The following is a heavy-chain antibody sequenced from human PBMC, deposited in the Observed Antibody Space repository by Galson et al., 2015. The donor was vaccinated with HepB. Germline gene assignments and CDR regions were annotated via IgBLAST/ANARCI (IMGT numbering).Heavy chain of an antibody. V-gene: IGHV3-33*01. CDR2: IWYDGSNK. J-gene: IGHJ6*02. D-gene: IGHD6-6*01. CDR1: GFTFSSYG. Sequence: SLRLSCAASGFTFSSYGMHWVRQAPGKGLEWVAVIWYDGSNKYYADSVKGRFTISRDNSKNTLYLQMNSLRAEDTAVYYCARDSSSSGGNYYYYGMDVWGQGTTVTVSS. CDR3: ARDSSSSGGNYYYYGMDV.